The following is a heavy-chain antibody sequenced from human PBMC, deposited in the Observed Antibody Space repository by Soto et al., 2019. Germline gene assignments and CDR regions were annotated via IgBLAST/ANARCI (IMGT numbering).Heavy chain of an antibody. V-gene: IGHV3-23*01. CDR1: GFTFSSYA. Sequence: GGSLRLSCAASGFTFSSYAMSWVRQAPGKGLEWVSAISGSGGSTYYADSVKGRFTISRDNSKNTLYLQMNSLRAEDTAVYYCAKDRGGGLEYSSSSRYFQHWGQGTLVTVSS. D-gene: IGHD6-6*01. CDR3: AKDRGGGLEYSSSSRYFQH. CDR2: ISGSGGST. J-gene: IGHJ1*01.